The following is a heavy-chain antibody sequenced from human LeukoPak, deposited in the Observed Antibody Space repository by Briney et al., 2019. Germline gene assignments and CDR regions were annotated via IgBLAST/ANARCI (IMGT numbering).Heavy chain of an antibody. CDR1: AVTFRTYS. V-gene: IGHV3-21*01. CDR3: ARGCGGDCYYYMDV. Sequence: GGSLRLSCAASAVTFRTYSMNWVRQTPGKGMEWVSSISSSRSNIYSADSVKGRFTISRDNAKNSLYLQMNSLRAEDTAVYYCARGCGGDCYYYMDVWGKGTTVIVSS. D-gene: IGHD2-21*01. CDR2: ISSSRSNI. J-gene: IGHJ6*03.